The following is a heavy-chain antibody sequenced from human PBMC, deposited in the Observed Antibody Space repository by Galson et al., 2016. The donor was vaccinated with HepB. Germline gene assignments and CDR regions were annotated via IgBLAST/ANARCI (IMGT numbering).Heavy chain of an antibody. CDR1: GFTFNNYA. CDR3: AKDMDSAWYIHY. J-gene: IGHJ4*01. CDR2: ISGSYGNT. V-gene: IGHV3-23*01. Sequence: LRLSCAASGFTFNNYALSWVRQAPGKGLEWVSSISGSYGNTYYADSVKGRFTISWANSESTLYLQMDTLRAEDTAIYYGAKDMDSAWYIHYWGQGTLVTVSS. D-gene: IGHD6-19*01.